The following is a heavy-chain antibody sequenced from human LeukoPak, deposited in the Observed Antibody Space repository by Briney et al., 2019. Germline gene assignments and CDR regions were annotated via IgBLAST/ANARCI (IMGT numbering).Heavy chain of an antibody. CDR3: ARAPNPMVRGVIKQYWYFDL. V-gene: IGHV3-21*01. CDR1: GFTFSSYS. J-gene: IGHJ2*01. Sequence: PGGSLRLSCAASGFTFSSYSMNWVRQAPGKGLEWVSSISSSSSYIYYADSVKGRFTISRDNAKNSLYLQMNSLRAEDTAVYYCARAPNPMVRGVIKQYWYFDLWGRGTLVTVSS. D-gene: IGHD3-10*01. CDR2: ISSSSSYI.